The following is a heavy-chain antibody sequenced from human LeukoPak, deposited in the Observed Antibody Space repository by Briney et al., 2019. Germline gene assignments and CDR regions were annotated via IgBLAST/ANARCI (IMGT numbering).Heavy chain of an antibody. CDR3: ARGFTIENWFDP. V-gene: IGHV1-69*13. CDR1: GGTFSSYP. J-gene: IGHJ5*02. D-gene: IGHD3-9*01. Sequence: SVKVSCKASGGTFSSYPISWVRQAPGQGLEWMGGIIPIFGTANYAQKFQGRVTITADESTSTAYMELSSLRSEDTAVYYCARGFTIENWFDPWGQGTLVTVSS. CDR2: IIPIFGTA.